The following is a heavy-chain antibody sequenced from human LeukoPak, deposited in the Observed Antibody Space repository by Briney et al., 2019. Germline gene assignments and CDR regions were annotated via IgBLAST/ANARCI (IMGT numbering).Heavy chain of an antibody. J-gene: IGHJ4*02. D-gene: IGHD4-17*01. CDR2: IVNIATT. Sequence: KSSETLSLTCTVSGVSISSYSWTWIRQPAGKGLEWIGRIVNIATTNYNPSLKSRVTMSVDTSKNQFSLKLSSVTAADTAVYFCARGFSTVNSGVFDYWGQGTLVTVSS. CDR3: ARGFSTVNSGVFDY. V-gene: IGHV4-4*07. CDR1: GVSISSYS.